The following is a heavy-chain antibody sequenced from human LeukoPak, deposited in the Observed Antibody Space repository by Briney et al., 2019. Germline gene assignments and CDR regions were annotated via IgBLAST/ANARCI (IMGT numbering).Heavy chain of an antibody. J-gene: IGHJ4*02. CDR2: IIPIFGTA. V-gene: IGHV1-69*01. Sequence: IIPIFGTANYAQKFQGRVTITADESTSTAYMELSSLRSEDTAVYYCASDVDSSGYSAYFDYWGQGTLVTVSS. CDR3: ASDVDSSGYSAYFDY. D-gene: IGHD3-22*01.